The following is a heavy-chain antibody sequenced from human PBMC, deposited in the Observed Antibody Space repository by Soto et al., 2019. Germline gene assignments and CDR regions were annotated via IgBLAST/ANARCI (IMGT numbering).Heavy chain of an antibody. CDR2: ISYDGSNK. Sequence: QVQLVESGGGVVQPGRSLRLSCAASGFTFSSYGMHWVRQAPGKGLEWVAVISYDGSNKYYADSVKGRFTISRDNSKNTLYLQMNSLRAEDTAVYYCAKGPVGGWGFLGVAAEYFQHWGQGTLVTVSS. J-gene: IGHJ1*01. CDR1: GFTFSSYG. CDR3: AKGPVGGWGFLGVAAEYFQH. V-gene: IGHV3-30*18. D-gene: IGHD6-19*01.